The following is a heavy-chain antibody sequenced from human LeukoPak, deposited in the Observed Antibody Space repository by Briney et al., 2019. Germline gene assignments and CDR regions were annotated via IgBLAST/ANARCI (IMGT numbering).Heavy chain of an antibody. V-gene: IGHV3-7*01. D-gene: IGHD3-10*01. CDR3: ARIKEYGFDI. CDR1: GFTLSDFW. CDR2: IKDDGSEK. J-gene: IGHJ3*02. Sequence: GGSLRLSCAASGFTLSDFWMSWVRQAPGKGPEWVANIKDDGSEKYYLDSVKGRFTISRDNAKNSLYLQMNSLRAEDTAVYSCARIKEYGFDIWGQGTMVTVSS.